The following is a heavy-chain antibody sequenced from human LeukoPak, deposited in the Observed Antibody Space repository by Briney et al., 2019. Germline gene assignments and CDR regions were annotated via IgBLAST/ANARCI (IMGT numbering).Heavy chain of an antibody. Sequence: RGSLRLSCAASGFTFSSYWMHWVRQAPGKGLVWVSRMNNDGSTTTYADSVKGRFTISRDNAKNTQYLQMNSLRAEDTAVYYCARGVHPRNAFDIWGQGTMVTVSS. V-gene: IGHV3-74*03. CDR1: GFTFSSYW. CDR2: MNNDGSTT. CDR3: ARGVHPRNAFDI. J-gene: IGHJ3*02. D-gene: IGHD1-1*01.